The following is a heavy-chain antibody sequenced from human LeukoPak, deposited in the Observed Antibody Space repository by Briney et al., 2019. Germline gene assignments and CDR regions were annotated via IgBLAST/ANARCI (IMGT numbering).Heavy chain of an antibody. CDR1: GFTFSSYA. Sequence: PGGSLRLSCSASGFTFSSYAMHWVRQAPGKGLEYVSAISSNGGSTYYADSVKGRFTISRDNSKNTLYLQMSSLRAEDTAVYYCARGVPFDWQLARGRMAYYAFDIWGQGTMVTVSS. CDR2: ISSNGGST. D-gene: IGHD3-9*01. J-gene: IGHJ3*02. V-gene: IGHV3-64D*06. CDR3: ARGVPFDWQLARGRMAYYAFDI.